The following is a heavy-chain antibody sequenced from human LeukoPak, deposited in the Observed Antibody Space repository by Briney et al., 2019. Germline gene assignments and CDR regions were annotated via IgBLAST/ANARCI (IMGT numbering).Heavy chain of an antibody. J-gene: IGHJ3*02. CDR1: GGSISSYY. CDR2: IYYSGST. Sequence: SETLSLTCTVSGGSISSYYWSWIRQPPGKGLKWLGYIYYSGSTNYNPSLKSRVTISVDTSKNQFSLKLSSVTAADTAVYYCARARMNAFDIWGQGTMVTVSS. CDR3: ARARMNAFDI. V-gene: IGHV4-59*01.